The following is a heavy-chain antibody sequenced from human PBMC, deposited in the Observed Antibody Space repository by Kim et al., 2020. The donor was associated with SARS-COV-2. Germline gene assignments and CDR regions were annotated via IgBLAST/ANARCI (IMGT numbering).Heavy chain of an antibody. V-gene: IGHV4-39*01. J-gene: IGHJ4*02. CDR3: ASAEDIVVVPATIGVGY. Sequence: LKSRVTISVDTSKNQFSLKLSSVTAADTAVYYCASAEDIVVVPATIGVGYWGQGTLVTVSS. D-gene: IGHD2-2*01.